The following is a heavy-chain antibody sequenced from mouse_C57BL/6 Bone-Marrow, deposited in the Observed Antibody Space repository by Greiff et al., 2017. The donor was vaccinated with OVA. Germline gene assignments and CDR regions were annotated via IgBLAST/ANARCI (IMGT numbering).Heavy chain of an antibody. D-gene: IGHD2-5*01. V-gene: IGHV1-64*01. CDR1: GYTFTSYW. Sequence: VQLQQPGAELVKPGASVKLSCKASGYTFTSYWMHWVKQRPGQGLEWIGMIHPNSGSTNYNEKFKSKATLTVDKSSSTAYMQRSSLTSEDSAVYYCARGYSNYVFYFDYWGQGTTLTVSS. J-gene: IGHJ2*01. CDR2: IHPNSGST. CDR3: ARGYSNYVFYFDY.